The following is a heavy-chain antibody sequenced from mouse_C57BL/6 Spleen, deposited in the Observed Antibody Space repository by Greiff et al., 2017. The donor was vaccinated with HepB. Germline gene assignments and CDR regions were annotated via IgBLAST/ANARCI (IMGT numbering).Heavy chain of an antibody. CDR1: GYTFTSYW. CDR3: ARHGGGTPWDY. J-gene: IGHJ2*01. V-gene: IGHV1-64*01. Sequence: VQLVESGAELVKPGASVKLSCKASGYTFTSYWMHWVKQRPGQGLEWIGMIHPNSGSTNYNEKFKSKATLTVDKSSSTAYMQLSSLTSEDSAVYYCARHGGGTPWDYWGQGTTLTVSS. D-gene: IGHD1-1*02. CDR2: IHPNSGST.